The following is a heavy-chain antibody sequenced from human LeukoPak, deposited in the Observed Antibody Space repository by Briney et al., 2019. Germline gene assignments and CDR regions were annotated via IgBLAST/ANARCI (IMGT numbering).Heavy chain of an antibody. J-gene: IGHJ5*02. V-gene: IGHV1-18*01. CDR3: ARVGVVVPSAWFDP. Sequence: EASVKVSCKASGYNFGIFGMSWVRQAPGQGLEWMGWISANNGNTKYAQKLQGRATMTTDTSTSTAYMELRSLRSDDTAVYYCARVGVVVPSAWFDPWGQGTLVTVSS. D-gene: IGHD2-2*01. CDR2: ISANNGNT. CDR1: GYNFGIFG.